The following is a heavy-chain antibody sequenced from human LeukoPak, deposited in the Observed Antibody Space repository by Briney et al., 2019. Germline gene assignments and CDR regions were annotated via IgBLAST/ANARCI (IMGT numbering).Heavy chain of an antibody. V-gene: IGHV1-2*02. CDR3: ARSEFDY. Sequence: SVKVSRQLSGYTLTQLSLHWVGPAPGRALEWVGWIYPNSGGSNYPQKFQGRVTMTRDQSISTAYMELSRLRSDDTAVYYCARSEFDYWGQGTLVTVSA. CDR2: IYPNSGGS. J-gene: IGHJ4*02. CDR1: GYTLTQLS.